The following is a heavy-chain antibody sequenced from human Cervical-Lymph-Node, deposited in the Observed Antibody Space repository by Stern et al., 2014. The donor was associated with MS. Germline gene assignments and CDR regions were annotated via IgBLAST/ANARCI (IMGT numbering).Heavy chain of an antibody. D-gene: IGHD2-8*01. V-gene: IGHV4-4*02. CDR3: ARSDCTNAVCPVDY. CDR2: INHSGTT. J-gene: IGHJ4*02. Sequence: QVQLQESGPGLVKPSGTLSLTCAVSGGSIRSSNYWWSWVRQPPGKGLEWIGEINHSGTTNYNPSLKSRVTISVDTSNDRFSLKLSSVTAADTAVYYCARSDCTNAVCPVDYWGQGTLVTVSS. CDR1: GGSIRSSNYW.